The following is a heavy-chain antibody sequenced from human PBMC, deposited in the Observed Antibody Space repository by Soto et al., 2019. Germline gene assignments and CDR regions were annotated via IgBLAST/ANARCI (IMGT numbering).Heavy chain of an antibody. CDR2: ISGSGGST. J-gene: IGHJ4*02. Sequence: GGSLRLSCTASGFSFTTYAMKWVRQAPGKGLGWVSAISGSGGSTNYADSVKGRFTISRDNSKNTVYLQMNSLRAEDTAIYYCAKGRDCSGTSCYFDYWGQGTLVTVSS. V-gene: IGHV3-23*01. D-gene: IGHD2-15*01. CDR1: GFSFTTYA. CDR3: AKGRDCSGTSCYFDY.